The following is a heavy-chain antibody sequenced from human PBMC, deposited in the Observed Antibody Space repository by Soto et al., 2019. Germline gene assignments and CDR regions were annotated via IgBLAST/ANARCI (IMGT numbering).Heavy chain of an antibody. CDR2: INHSGST. Sequence: SETLSLTCAVYGGSFSGYYWSWIRQPPGKGLEWIGEINHSGSTNYNPSLKSRVTISVDTSKNQFSLKLSSVTAADTAVYYCAREVRGVIIDYYYGMDVWGQGTTVTVS. D-gene: IGHD3-10*01. J-gene: IGHJ6*02. V-gene: IGHV4-34*01. CDR1: GGSFSGYY. CDR3: AREVRGVIIDYYYGMDV.